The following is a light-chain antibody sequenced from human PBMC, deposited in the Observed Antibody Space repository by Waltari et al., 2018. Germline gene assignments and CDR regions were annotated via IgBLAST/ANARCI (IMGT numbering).Light chain of an antibody. Sequence: SYELTQPPSVSVAPGQTARLTCDGDKIGSKTVHWYQPKPGQAPVLVVYDDGDRPSGIPERFSGSNSGNTAALTISRVDAGDEAEYYCQVWDSGSDHYVFGTVTKVTVL. CDR3: QVWDSGSDHYV. CDR2: DDG. CDR1: KIGSKT. J-gene: IGLJ1*01. V-gene: IGLV3-21*02.